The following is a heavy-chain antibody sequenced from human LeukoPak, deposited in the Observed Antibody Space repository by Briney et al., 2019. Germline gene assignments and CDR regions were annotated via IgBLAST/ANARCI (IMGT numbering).Heavy chain of an antibody. CDR1: GFTFSSYA. CDR3: AKFDYYDYVWGSYRYYYGMDV. D-gene: IGHD3-16*02. Sequence: PGGSLRLSCAASGFTFSSYAMSWVRQAPGKGLEWVSAISGSGVSTYYADSVKGRFTISRDNSKNTLYLQMNSLRAEDTAVYYCAKFDYYDYVWGSYRYYYGMDVWGQGTTVTVSS. J-gene: IGHJ6*02. V-gene: IGHV3-23*01. CDR2: ISGSGVST.